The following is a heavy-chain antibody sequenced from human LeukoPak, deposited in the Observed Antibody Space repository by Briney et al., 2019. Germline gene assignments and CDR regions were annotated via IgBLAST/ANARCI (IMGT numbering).Heavy chain of an antibody. Sequence: GGSLRLSCAASGFTFSSYGLHWVRQAPGKGLEWMTFIRYDGSYKYYADSVKGRFTISRDNSKNTLYLQMNSLRAEDTGVYFCAKDHGDYYSYYYGLDVWGQGTTVTVS. CDR1: GFTFSSYG. J-gene: IGHJ6*02. V-gene: IGHV3-30*02. D-gene: IGHD2-21*02. CDR2: IRYDGSYK. CDR3: AKDHGDYYSYYYGLDV.